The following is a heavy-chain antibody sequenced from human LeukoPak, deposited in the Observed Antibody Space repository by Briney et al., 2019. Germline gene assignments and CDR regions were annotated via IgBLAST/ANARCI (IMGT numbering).Heavy chain of an antibody. V-gene: IGHV3-66*01. CDR3: AREGSDKAGGFDY. CDR2: IYSGGST. D-gene: IGHD1-26*01. Sequence: GGSLRLSCAASGFTFTTYWMGWVRQAPGKGLEWVSVIYSGGSTYYADSVKGRFTISRDNSKNTLYLQMNSLRAEDTAVYYCAREGSDKAGGFDYWGQGTLVTVSS. CDR1: GFTFTTYW. J-gene: IGHJ4*02.